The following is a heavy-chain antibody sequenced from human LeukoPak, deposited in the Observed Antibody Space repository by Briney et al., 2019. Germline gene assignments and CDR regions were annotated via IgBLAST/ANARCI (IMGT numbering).Heavy chain of an antibody. D-gene: IGHD2-2*01. CDR3: ATFPSSTSFYNWFDP. CDR2: MYPNSGNT. CDR1: GYTFTRYD. Sequence: ASVKVSCKASGYTFTRYDFNWVRQATGQGLEWMGCMYPNSGNTGYAQKFQGRVTMTRNTSISAAYMELSSLRSEDTAVYYCATFPSSTSFYNWFDPWGQGTLVTVSS. J-gene: IGHJ5*02. V-gene: IGHV1-8*01.